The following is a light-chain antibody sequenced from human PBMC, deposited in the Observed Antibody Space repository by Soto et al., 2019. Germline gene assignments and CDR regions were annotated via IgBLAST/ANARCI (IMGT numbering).Light chain of an antibody. CDR1: XSDVGGYNY. CDR3: SSYTSSSTQV. Sequence: QSALTQPASVSGSPGQSITISCTGXXSDVGGYNYVSWYQQHPGNAPKLMIYDVSNRPSGVSNRFSGSKSGNTASLTISGLQAEDEADYYCSSYTSSSTQVFGTGTKVTVL. V-gene: IGLV2-14*01. CDR2: DVS. J-gene: IGLJ1*01.